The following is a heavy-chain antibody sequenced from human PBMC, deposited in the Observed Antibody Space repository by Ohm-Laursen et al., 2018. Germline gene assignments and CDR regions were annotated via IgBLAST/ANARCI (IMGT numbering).Heavy chain of an antibody. D-gene: IGHD3-10*01. CDR1: GGSIDVYY. CDR2: IYYKGST. CDR3: ARDSSTMARGLSFSSYGLDV. Sequence: SDTLSFTCTISGGSIDVYYWSWLRQSPGKGLQWIGQIYYKGSTKYNPSLRSRVTMSVNTSKNQFSLRLSSVTAADTAVYYCARDSSTMARGLSFSSYGLDVWGQGTTVTVSS. V-gene: IGHV4-59*01. J-gene: IGHJ6*02.